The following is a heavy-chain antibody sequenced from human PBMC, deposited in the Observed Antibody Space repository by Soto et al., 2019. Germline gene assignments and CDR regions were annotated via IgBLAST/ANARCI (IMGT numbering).Heavy chain of an antibody. CDR1: GYTFTGYY. CDR2: INPNSGDT. CDR3: ARENNRGYYDFWSGQIFGMDV. Sequence: ASVKVSCKASGYTFTGYYMHWVRQAPGQGLEWMGWINPNSGDTNYAQKLQGRVTMTTDTSTSTAYMELRSLRSDDTAVYYCARENNRGYYDFWSGQIFGMDVWGQGTTVTVSS. J-gene: IGHJ6*02. V-gene: IGHV1-2*02. D-gene: IGHD3-3*01.